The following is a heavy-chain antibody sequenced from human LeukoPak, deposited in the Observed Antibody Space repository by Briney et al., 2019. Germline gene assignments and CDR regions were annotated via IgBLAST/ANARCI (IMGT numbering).Heavy chain of an antibody. Sequence: GGPLRLSCTVSGFTVSSNSMSWVRQAPGKGLEWVSFIYSSVTHYSDSVKGRFTISRDNSRNTLFLQMNSLRAEDTAVYYCAKDGDSSGPVDYWGQGTLVTVSS. CDR1: GFTVSSNS. V-gene: IGHV3-53*01. CDR2: IYSSVT. D-gene: IGHD6-19*01. CDR3: AKDGDSSGPVDY. J-gene: IGHJ4*02.